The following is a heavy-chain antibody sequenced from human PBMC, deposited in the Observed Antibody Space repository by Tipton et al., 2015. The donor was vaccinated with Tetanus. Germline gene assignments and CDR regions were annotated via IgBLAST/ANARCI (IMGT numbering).Heavy chain of an antibody. CDR1: GFRFNSYA. V-gene: IGHV3-23*01. J-gene: IGHJ4*02. CDR3: AKAWGAVVTLDY. Sequence: SLRLSCAVSGFRFNSYAMSWVRQAPGKGLEWVSGILAGGGSTYYADSVKGRFTMSRDNSQDTVSLQMNNLRADDTAVYYCAKAWGAVVTLDYWGQGTLVTVSS. CDR2: ILAGGGST. D-gene: IGHD3-22*01.